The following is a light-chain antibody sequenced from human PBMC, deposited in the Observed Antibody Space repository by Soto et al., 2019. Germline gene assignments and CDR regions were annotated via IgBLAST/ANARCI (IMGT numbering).Light chain of an antibody. CDR1: QRVSSN. CDR2: GVS. J-gene: IGKJ4*01. Sequence: ELVMTQSPATQSVSPGERATLSCRASQRVSSNLAWYQPKPGQAPRLLIYGVSTRATGIPARFSGSGSGTEFTLTISSLQSEDSAVYYCQQYKNWLALTFGGGTKVDI. V-gene: IGKV3-15*01. CDR3: QQYKNWLALT.